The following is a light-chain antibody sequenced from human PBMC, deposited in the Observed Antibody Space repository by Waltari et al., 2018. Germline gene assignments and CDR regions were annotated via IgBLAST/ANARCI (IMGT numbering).Light chain of an antibody. Sequence: QPVVTQSPSASASLGASVRLTCTLSSGHSSYAIAWHQQEQGKAPRYLMRLNSDGSHNKGDGIPDRFSGSSSGADRYLIIFNLQSEDEADYYCQTWDNGIHVFGSGAKLTVL. V-gene: IGLV4-69*02. CDR3: QTWDNGIHV. CDR1: SGHSSYA. J-gene: IGLJ6*01. CDR2: LNSDGSH.